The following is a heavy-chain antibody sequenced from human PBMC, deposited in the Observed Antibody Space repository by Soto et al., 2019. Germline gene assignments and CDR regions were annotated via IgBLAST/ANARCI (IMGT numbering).Heavy chain of an antibody. D-gene: IGHD3-22*01. CDR2: IYYSGST. Sequence: SETLSLTCTVSGGSISSGDCYWSWIRQPPGKGLEWIGYIYYSGSTYYNPSLKSRVTISVDTSKNQFSLKLSSVTAADTAVYYCARDYYDSSGYYQYYYYGMDVWGQGTTVTVSS. CDR3: ARDYYDSSGYYQYYYYGMDV. J-gene: IGHJ6*02. V-gene: IGHV4-30-4*01. CDR1: GGSISSGDCY.